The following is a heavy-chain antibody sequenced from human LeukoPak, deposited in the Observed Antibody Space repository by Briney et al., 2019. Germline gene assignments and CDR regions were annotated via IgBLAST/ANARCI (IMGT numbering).Heavy chain of an antibody. CDR1: GFTFDDYA. V-gene: IGHV3-9*03. CDR3: AKDLSSGWYYSAFDI. J-gene: IGHJ3*02. Sequence: GGSLRLSCAASGFTFDDYAMHWVRQAPGKGLEWVSGISWNSGSIGYADSVKGRFTISGDNAKNSLYLQMNSLRAEDMALYYCAKDLSSGWYYSAFDIWGQGTMVTVSS. CDR2: ISWNSGSI. D-gene: IGHD6-19*01.